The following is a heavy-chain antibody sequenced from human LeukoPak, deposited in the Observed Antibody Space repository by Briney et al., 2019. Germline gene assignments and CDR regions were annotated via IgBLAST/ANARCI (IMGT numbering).Heavy chain of an antibody. Sequence: ETLSLTCTVSGGSISSYYWSWVRQAPGKGLEWVSAISGSGGSTYYADSVKGRFTISRDNSKNTLYLQMNSLRAEDTAVYYCAKGKGSSSLFDYWGQGTLVTVSS. D-gene: IGHD6-6*01. V-gene: IGHV3-23*01. CDR1: GGSISSYY. CDR3: AKGKGSSSLFDY. J-gene: IGHJ4*02. CDR2: ISGSGGST.